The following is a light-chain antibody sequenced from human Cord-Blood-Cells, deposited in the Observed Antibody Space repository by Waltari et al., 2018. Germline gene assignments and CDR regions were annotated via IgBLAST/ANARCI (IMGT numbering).Light chain of an antibody. J-gene: IGKJ4*01. CDR3: QQRSNWPPT. Sequence: EIVLTQSPATLSLSPGERDTLSCRDSQSVSSYLAWYQQKPGQAPRLLIYDASNRATGIPARFSGSGSWTDFTLTISSLEPEDFAVYYCQQRSNWPPTFGGGTKVEIK. CDR2: DAS. V-gene: IGKV3-11*01. CDR1: QSVSSY.